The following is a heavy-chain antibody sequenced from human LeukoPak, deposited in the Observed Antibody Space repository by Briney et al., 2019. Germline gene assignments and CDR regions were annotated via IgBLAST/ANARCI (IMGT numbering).Heavy chain of an antibody. CDR3: VKDISGFYFGADY. CDR1: GFMLSSCA. V-gene: IGHV3-23*01. Sequence: GGSLRLSCAASGFMLSSCAMIWVRQAPGKGLEWVSAIGADGVTYYADSVRGRFTISRDNAKRSLYLQMDSLRVEDTALYYCVKDISGFYFGADYWGQGTLVTVSS. CDR2: IGADGVT. J-gene: IGHJ4*02. D-gene: IGHD3-22*01.